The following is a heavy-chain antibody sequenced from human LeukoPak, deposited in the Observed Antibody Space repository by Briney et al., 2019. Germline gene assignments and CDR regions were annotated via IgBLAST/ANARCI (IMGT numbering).Heavy chain of an antibody. J-gene: IGHJ4*02. CDR1: GGSFSGYY. D-gene: IGHD3-10*01. V-gene: IGHV4-34*01. Sequence: SETLSLTCAVYGGSFSGYYWSWIRQPPGKGLEWIGEINRSGSTNYNPSLKSRVTISVDTSKNQFSLKLSSVTAADTAVYYCARQVKKYYYGSGSYLSNWGQGTLVTVSS. CDR3: ARQVKKYYYGSGSYLSN. CDR2: INRSGST.